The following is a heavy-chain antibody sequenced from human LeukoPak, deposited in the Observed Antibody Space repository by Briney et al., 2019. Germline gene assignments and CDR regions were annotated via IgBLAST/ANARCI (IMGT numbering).Heavy chain of an antibody. D-gene: IGHD2-15*01. Sequence: PGGSLRLSCAASGFTFSSYAMSWVRQAPGKGLEWVSAISGSGGSTYYADAVKGRFTISRDNSKNTLYLQMNSLRAEDTAVYYCARAPGGSFSLYYFDYWGQGTLVTVSS. V-gene: IGHV3-23*01. CDR3: ARAPGGSFSLYYFDY. CDR2: ISGSGGST. CDR1: GFTFSSYA. J-gene: IGHJ4*02.